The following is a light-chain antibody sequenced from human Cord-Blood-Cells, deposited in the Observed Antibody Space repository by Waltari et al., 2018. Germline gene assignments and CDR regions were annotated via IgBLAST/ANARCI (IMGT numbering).Light chain of an antibody. CDR2: EVS. CDR1: SSAVGGYNY. CDR3: SSYAGSNNYV. Sequence: QSALTQPPSASGSPGPSVTISCTGTSSAVGGYNYVSWYQQHPGKAPKLMIYEVSKRPSGVPDRFSGSKSGNTASLTVSGLQAEDEADYYCSSYAGSNNYVFGTGTKVTVL. V-gene: IGLV2-8*01. J-gene: IGLJ1*01.